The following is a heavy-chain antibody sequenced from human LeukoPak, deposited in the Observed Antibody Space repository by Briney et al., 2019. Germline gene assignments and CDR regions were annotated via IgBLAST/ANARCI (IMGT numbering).Heavy chain of an antibody. CDR2: IASDSTI. CDR1: GFILSTSE. J-gene: IGHJ4*02. Sequence: SGGSLRLSCVASGFILSTSEMNWVRQAPGKGLEWVSFIASDSTIYYADSVKGRFTLSRDNAKNSLYLQMNSLRAEDTAVYYCAAGAMAFIDYWGQGTLVTVSS. V-gene: IGHV3-48*03. CDR3: AAGAMAFIDY. D-gene: IGHD5-18*01.